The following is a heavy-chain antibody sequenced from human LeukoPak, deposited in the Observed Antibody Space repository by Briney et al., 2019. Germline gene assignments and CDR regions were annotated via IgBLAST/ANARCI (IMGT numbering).Heavy chain of an antibody. Sequence: SWGSLRLSCAASGFTFSSYAMTWVRQAPGKGLQWVSAVSGSGAHTYYADSVKGRFTISRDNSRDTLYLQMNSLRAEDTAIYICAKDGGTHPYFLDVWGKGTTVIVSS. D-gene: IGHD1-26*01. CDR3: AKDGGTHPYFLDV. J-gene: IGHJ6*03. V-gene: IGHV3-23*01. CDR2: VSGSGAHT. CDR1: GFTFSSYA.